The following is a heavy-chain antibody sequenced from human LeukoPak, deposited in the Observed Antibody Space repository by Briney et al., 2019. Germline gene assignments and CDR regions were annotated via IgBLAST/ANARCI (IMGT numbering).Heavy chain of an antibody. CDR1: GYTFSAYY. CDR2: INPKSGGT. V-gene: IGHV1-2*02. CDR3: ATSRYGSGSYYPIDY. J-gene: IGHJ4*02. Sequence: ASVKVSCKASGYTFSAYYIHWVRRAPGQGLEWMGWINPKSGGTNSAQKFQGRVTMTRDTSISTTYMELSRLTSDDTAVYYCATSRYGSGSYYPIDYWGQGTLVIVSS. D-gene: IGHD3-10*01.